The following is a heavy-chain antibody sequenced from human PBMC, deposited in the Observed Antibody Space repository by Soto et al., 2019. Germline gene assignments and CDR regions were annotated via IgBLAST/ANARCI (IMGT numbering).Heavy chain of an antibody. V-gene: IGHV3-74*01. Sequence: EEHLVESGGGLVQPGGSLRLSCAASGFSFSHYWMHWVRQAPGKGLVWVSRISPDGRTTTYADSVKGRFTISRDNAKSTLYLQMNSLRPEDTAVYYCAKAGYCTRGNCYDYYRYGMDVWGQGTAVTVSS. J-gene: IGHJ6*02. CDR2: ISPDGRTT. D-gene: IGHD3-16*01. CDR3: AKAGYCTRGNCYDYYRYGMDV. CDR1: GFSFSHYW.